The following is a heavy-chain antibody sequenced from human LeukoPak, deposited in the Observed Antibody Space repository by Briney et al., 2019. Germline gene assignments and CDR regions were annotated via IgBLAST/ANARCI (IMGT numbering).Heavy chain of an antibody. D-gene: IGHD3-10*01. V-gene: IGHV3-7*01. CDR2: INQDGTEK. J-gene: IGHJ4*02. CDR3: VKVAKYYYGSETYYFFEH. CDR1: GFTFTTYW. Sequence: GGSLRLSCAASGFTFTTYWMSWVRQLPGKGLEWVANINQDGTEKYYVDSVKGRFTISRDNAENSLDLQMNSLRVEDTGIYYCVKVAKYYYGSETYYFFEHWGQGTPVTASS.